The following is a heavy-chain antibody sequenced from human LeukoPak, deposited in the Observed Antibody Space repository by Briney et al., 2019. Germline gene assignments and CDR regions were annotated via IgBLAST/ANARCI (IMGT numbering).Heavy chain of an antibody. CDR1: GGTSSSYA. D-gene: IGHD6-13*01. CDR3: ARVGSSSWSNGYDY. J-gene: IGHJ4*02. CDR2: IIPIFGTA. V-gene: IGHV1-69*05. Sequence: VASVKVSCKASGGTSSSYATSWVRQAPGQGLEWMGGIIPIFGTANYAQKFQGRVTITTDESTSTAYMELSSLRSEDTAVYYCARVGSSSWSNGYDYWGQGTLVTVSS.